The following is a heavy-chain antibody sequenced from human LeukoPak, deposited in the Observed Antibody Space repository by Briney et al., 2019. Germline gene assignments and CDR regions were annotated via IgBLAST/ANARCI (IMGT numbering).Heavy chain of an antibody. J-gene: IGHJ4*02. CDR1: GFTFSSYG. CDR2: MRYDGSNK. CDR3: AKTRDSDYDILTGHYFDY. Sequence: TGGSLRLSCAASGFTFSSYGMHWVRQAPGKGLDWVAFMRYDGSNKYYANSVKGRFTISRDNSKNTLYLQMNNLRAEDTAVYYCAKTRDSDYDILTGHYFDYWGQGTLVTVSS. D-gene: IGHD3-9*01. V-gene: IGHV3-30*02.